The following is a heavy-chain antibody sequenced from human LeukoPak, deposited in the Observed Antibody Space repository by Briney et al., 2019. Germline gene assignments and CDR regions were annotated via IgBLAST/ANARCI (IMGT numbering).Heavy chain of an antibody. Sequence: GGSPRLSCAASGFTFSSYWMSWVRQAPGKGLEWVANIKQDGSEKYYVDSVKGRFTISRDNAKNSLYLQMNSLRGEDTAVYYCARVYSSSSGRYAFDIWGQGTMVTVSS. D-gene: IGHD6-6*01. CDR1: GFTFSSYW. CDR2: IKQDGSEK. V-gene: IGHV3-7*01. CDR3: ARVYSSSSGRYAFDI. J-gene: IGHJ3*02.